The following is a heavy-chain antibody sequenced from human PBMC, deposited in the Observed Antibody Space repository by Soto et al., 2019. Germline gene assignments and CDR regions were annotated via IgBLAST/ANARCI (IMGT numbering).Heavy chain of an antibody. D-gene: IGHD3-22*01. V-gene: IGHV1-18*04. CDR1: GYTFTSYG. J-gene: IGHJ5*02. CDR2: ISAYNGNT. Sequence: ASVKVSCKAPGYTFTSYGISWVRQAPGQGLEWMGWISAYNGNTNYAQKLQGRVTMTTDTSTSTAYMELRSLRSDDTAVYYCASTRSYYYDSSGSSWFDPWGQGTLVTVSS. CDR3: ASTRSYYYDSSGSSWFDP.